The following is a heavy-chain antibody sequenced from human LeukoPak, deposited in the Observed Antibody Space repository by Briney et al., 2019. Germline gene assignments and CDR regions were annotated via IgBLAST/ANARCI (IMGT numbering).Heavy chain of an antibody. CDR2: ITSDGSTT. D-gene: IGHD2-21*02. J-gene: IGHJ4*02. CDR1: GFSLSDYW. Sequence: PGGSLRLSCVGSGFSLSDYWMHWVRKTPGKGLMWVSRITSDGSTTWYADSVKGRFTVSRDNAKNTLFLEMNSLRDEDTAVYYCARDYCGGDCFPDYWGQGTLVTVSS. CDR3: ARDYCGGDCFPDY. V-gene: IGHV3-74*01.